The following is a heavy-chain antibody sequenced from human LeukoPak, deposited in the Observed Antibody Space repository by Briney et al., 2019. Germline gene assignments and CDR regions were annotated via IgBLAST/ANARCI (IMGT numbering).Heavy chain of an antibody. J-gene: IGHJ6*02. CDR2: VIATDAST. V-gene: IGHV3-23*01. CDR1: GFTFTRYA. Sequence: PXGSLRLSCAASGFTFTRYAMDWVRQAPGKGLEWVSSVIATDASTRYADSVRGRFTISRDNFRNTVYLQMNSLRAEDTAIYYCAKSSDSSGRYTHGLDVWGQGTTVTVSS. CDR3: AKSSDSSGRYTHGLDV. D-gene: IGHD3-22*01.